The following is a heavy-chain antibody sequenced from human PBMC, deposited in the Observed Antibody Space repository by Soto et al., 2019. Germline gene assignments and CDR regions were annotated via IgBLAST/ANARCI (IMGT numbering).Heavy chain of an antibody. CDR3: ARDRIQEWVVWGMDV. Sequence: QVQLVESGGGVVQPGRSLRLSCAASGFTFSSYGMHWVRQAPGKGLEWVAVIWYDGSNKYYADSVKGRFTISRDNSKNTLYLQMNSLRAEDTAVYYCARDRIQEWVVWGMDVWGQGTTVTVSS. D-gene: IGHD2-8*02. J-gene: IGHJ6*02. V-gene: IGHV3-33*01. CDR2: IWYDGSNK. CDR1: GFTFSSYG.